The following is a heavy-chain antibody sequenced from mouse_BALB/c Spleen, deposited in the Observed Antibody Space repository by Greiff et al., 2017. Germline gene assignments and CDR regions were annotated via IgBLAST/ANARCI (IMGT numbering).Heavy chain of an antibody. D-gene: IGHD4-1*01. CDR1: GFSLTSYG. CDR2: IWAGGST. V-gene: IGHV2-9*02. J-gene: IGHJ3*01. CDR3: ARDGRFAY. Sequence: VKLVESGPGLVAPSQSLSITCTVSGFSLTSYGVHWVRQPPGKGLEWLGVIWAGGSTNYNSALMSRLSISKDNSKSQVFLKMNRLQTDDTAMYYCARDGRFAYWGQGTLVTVSA.